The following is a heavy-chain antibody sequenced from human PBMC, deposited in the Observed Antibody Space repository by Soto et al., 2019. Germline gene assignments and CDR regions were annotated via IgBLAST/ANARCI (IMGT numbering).Heavy chain of an antibody. CDR1: GGSITDKY. Sequence: SETLSLTCRVSGGSITDKYWTWIRQSPGKGLEWVGYIYYTGITNYNPSLKRRVTISLDRSKNQFSLTLDSVTAADTAVYYCARALDYDFWGGRNWFDPWGQGTLVTVSS. V-gene: IGHV4-59*01. D-gene: IGHD3-3*01. J-gene: IGHJ5*02. CDR2: IYYTGIT. CDR3: ARALDYDFWGGRNWFDP.